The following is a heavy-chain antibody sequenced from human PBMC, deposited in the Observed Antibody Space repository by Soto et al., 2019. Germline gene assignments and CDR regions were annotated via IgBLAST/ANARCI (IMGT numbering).Heavy chain of an antibody. CDR1: GFTVSSNY. J-gene: IGHJ4*02. V-gene: IGHV3-53*04. CDR2: IYSGGST. Sequence: GGSLRLSCAASGFTVSSNYMSWVRQAPGKGLEWVSVIYSGGSTYYADSVKGRFTISRHNSKNTLYLQMNSLRAEDTAVYYCARAFVDFWSGYFYSDYWGQGTLVTVSS. CDR3: ARAFVDFWSGYFYSDY. D-gene: IGHD3-3*01.